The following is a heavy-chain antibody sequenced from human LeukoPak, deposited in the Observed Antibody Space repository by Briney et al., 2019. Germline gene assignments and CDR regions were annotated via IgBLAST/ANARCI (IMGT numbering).Heavy chain of an antibody. CDR3: ARETTVVTPGRSDVFDI. CDR2: IHYSGRP. D-gene: IGHD4-23*01. J-gene: IGHJ3*02. V-gene: IGHV4-59*11. CDR1: GGSISGHY. Sequence: SETLSLTCTVSGGSISGHYWTWIRQPPGKGLEWIGQIHYSGRPDYNPSLKSRVTISVDTSKNQLSLKVTSVTGADTAVYYCARETTVVTPGRSDVFDIWGQGTMVTVSS.